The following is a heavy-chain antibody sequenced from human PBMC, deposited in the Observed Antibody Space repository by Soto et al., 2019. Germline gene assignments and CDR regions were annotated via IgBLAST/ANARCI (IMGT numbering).Heavy chain of an antibody. Sequence: QLQLQESGPGLVKPSETLSLTCTVSGGSISSSSYYWGWIRQPPGKGLEWIGSIYYSGSTYYNPSLKSRVTISVDTSKNQFSLKLSSVTAADTAVYYCARLFTDYGDYVPGAAWGQGTLVTVSS. CDR3: ARLFTDYGDYVPGAA. CDR2: IYYSGST. V-gene: IGHV4-39*01. CDR1: GGSISSSSYY. D-gene: IGHD4-17*01. J-gene: IGHJ4*02.